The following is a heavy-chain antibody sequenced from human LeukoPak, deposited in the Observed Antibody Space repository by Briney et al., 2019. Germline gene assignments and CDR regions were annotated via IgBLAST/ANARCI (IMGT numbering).Heavy chain of an antibody. CDR3: ARGDFWSGYDFDY. J-gene: IGHJ4*02. CDR1: GGSFSGYY. V-gene: IGHV4-34*01. CDR2: INHSGST. Sequence: PSETLSLTCAVYGGSFSGYYWSWIRQPPGKGLEWIGEINHSGSTYYNPSLKSRVTISVDRSKNQFSLKLSSVTAADTAVYYCARGDFWSGYDFDYWGQGTLVTVSS. D-gene: IGHD3-3*01.